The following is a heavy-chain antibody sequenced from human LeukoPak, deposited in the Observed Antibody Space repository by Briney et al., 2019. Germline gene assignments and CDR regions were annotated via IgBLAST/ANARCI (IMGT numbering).Heavy chain of an antibody. CDR2: ISSDGSYK. Sequence: PGGSLRLSCAASGFTFSSHALHWVRQAPGKGLEWVAVISSDGSYKYYADSVKGRFTISRDNSKNTLYLQMNSLIPEDTAVYNCARQYISGQWYFDYWGQGTLVTVSS. CDR1: GFTFSSHA. CDR3: ARQYISGQWYFDY. D-gene: IGHD5-18*01. J-gene: IGHJ4*02. V-gene: IGHV3-30*04.